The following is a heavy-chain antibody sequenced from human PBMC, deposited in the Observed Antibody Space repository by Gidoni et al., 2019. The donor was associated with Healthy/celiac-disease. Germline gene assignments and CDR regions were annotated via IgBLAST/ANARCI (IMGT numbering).Heavy chain of an antibody. CDR2: ISGSGGST. Sequence: EVQLLESGGGLVQPGGSLRLSCAASGFTFSSYAMGWVRQAPGKGLGWVSAISGSGGSTYYADSVKGRFTISRDNSKNTLYLQMNSLRAEDTAVYYCAKRAGVDTGFFDYWGQGTLVTVSS. CDR3: AKRAGVDTGFFDY. J-gene: IGHJ4*02. CDR1: GFTFSSYA. D-gene: IGHD5-18*01. V-gene: IGHV3-23*01.